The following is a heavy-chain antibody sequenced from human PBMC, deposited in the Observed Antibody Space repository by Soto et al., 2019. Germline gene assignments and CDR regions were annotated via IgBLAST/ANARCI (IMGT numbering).Heavy chain of an antibody. CDR2: IYYSGNT. CDR3: ARDVLQGIVGPTRSFDL. Sequence: LSLTCTVSGGSVSSGSFYWSWIRQPPGKGLEWIGCIYYSGNTYYNPSLKSRVTISVDTSKNRFSLKLNSVTAADTAVYYCARDVLQGIVGPTRSFDLWGQGILVTVSS. CDR1: GGSVSSGSFY. V-gene: IGHV4-61*01. J-gene: IGHJ4*02. D-gene: IGHD1-26*01.